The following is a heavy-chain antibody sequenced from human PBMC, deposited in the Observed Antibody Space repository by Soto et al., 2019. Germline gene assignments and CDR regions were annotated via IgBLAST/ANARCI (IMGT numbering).Heavy chain of an antibody. CDR3: AKDRGGIAAY. CDR2: ISGIGGST. J-gene: IGHJ4*02. V-gene: IGHV3-23*01. D-gene: IGHD6-13*01. CDR1: VFTCSSYA. Sequence: PWGPLRLSCAASVFTCSSYAMSWVRQAPGKGLEWVSMISGIGGSTYFADSVKGRFTISRDNSKNTLYLQMNSLRAEDTAVYYCAKDRGGIAAYWGQGTLVTVS.